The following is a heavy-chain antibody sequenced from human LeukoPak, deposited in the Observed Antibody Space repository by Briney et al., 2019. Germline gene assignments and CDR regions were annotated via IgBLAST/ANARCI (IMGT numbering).Heavy chain of an antibody. CDR3: ARSVRRGFNFDY. V-gene: IGHV4-39*01. D-gene: IGHD5-12*01. Sequence: SETLSLTCSVSGGLISISTHYWGWIRQTPGKGLEWIGSVFYSGTTYFNPSFNSRLTISIDTSKNQFSLKLRSVTAADTAVYCCARSVRRGFNFDYWGQGTLVIVSS. CDR2: VFYSGTT. J-gene: IGHJ4*02. CDR1: GGLISISTHY.